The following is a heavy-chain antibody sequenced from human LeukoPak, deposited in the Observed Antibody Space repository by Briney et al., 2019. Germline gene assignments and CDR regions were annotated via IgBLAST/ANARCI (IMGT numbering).Heavy chain of an antibody. CDR2: INSDGSNT. D-gene: IGHD1/OR15-1a*01. CDR1: GFTFSNYW. Sequence: GGSLRLSCAASGFTFSNYWMHWVRQGPGKGLVWVSRINSDGSNTAYADSVKGRFTISRDNAKNTLSLQMNSLKAEDTAVYYCARTDRTNNGPREWGQGTLVTVSS. V-gene: IGHV3-74*01. CDR3: ARTDRTNNGPRE. J-gene: IGHJ4*02.